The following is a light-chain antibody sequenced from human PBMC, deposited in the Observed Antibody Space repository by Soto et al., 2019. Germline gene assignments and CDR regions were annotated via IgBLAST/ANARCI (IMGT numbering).Light chain of an antibody. CDR1: NIGSQS. CDR3: QVWDSSSDRPV. CDR2: YDS. V-gene: IGLV3-21*04. Sequence: SYELTQTPSLSVAPEKTASITCGGDNIGSQSVHWYQHKPGQAPILVMRYDSDRPSGIPERFSGSNSGNTATLTISRVEAXXXADYYCQVWDSSSDRPVFGGGTKLTV. J-gene: IGLJ3*02.